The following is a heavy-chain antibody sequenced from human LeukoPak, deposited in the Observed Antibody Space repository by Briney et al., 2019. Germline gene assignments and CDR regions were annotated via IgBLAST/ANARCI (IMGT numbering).Heavy chain of an antibody. Sequence: SVKVSCKASGGTFSSYAISWVRQAPGQGLEWMGGIIPIFGTANYAQKLQGRVTMTTDTSTSTAYMELRSLRSDDTAVYYCARTPQWLVDYWGQGTLVTVSS. V-gene: IGHV1-69*05. D-gene: IGHD6-19*01. J-gene: IGHJ4*02. CDR3: ARTPQWLVDY. CDR1: GGTFSSYA. CDR2: IIPIFGTA.